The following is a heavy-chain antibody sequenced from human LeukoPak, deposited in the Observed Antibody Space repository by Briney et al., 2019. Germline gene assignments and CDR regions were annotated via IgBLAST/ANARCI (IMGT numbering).Heavy chain of an antibody. D-gene: IGHD1-26*01. CDR2: INPSGGST. CDR1: GYTFTSYY. Sequence: ASVKVSCKASGYTFTSYYMHWVRQAPGQGLEWMGIINPSGGSTSYAQKFQGRVTMTRDTSTSTVYMELSSLRSEDTAVYYCARAEVGSTLKYYYYYMDVWGKGTTVTVSS. V-gene: IGHV1-46*01. CDR3: ARAEVGSTLKYYYYYMDV. J-gene: IGHJ6*03.